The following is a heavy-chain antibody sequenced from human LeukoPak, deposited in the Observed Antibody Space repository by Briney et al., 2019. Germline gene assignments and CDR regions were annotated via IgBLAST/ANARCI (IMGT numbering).Heavy chain of an antibody. CDR2: ISYDGSNK. D-gene: IGHD3-10*01. V-gene: IGHV3-30*18. J-gene: IGHJ6*02. Sequence: GGSLRLSCAASGFTFSSYGMHWVRQAPGKGLEWVAVISYDGSNKYYADSVKGRLTISRDNSKNTLYLQMNSLRAEDTAVYYCAKDVRGSGSYYYYGMDVWGQGTTVTVSS. CDR1: GFTFSSYG. CDR3: AKDVRGSGSYYYYGMDV.